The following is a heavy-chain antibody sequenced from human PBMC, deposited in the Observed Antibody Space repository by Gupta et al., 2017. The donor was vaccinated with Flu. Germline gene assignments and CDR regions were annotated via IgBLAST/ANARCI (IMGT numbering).Heavy chain of an antibody. CDR2: IKYDGSEE. CDR3: AGGFVPDI. J-gene: IGHJ3*02. D-gene: IGHD6-6*01. V-gene: IGHV3-7*04. CDR1: W. Sequence: WMTWVRQAPGKGLEWVANIKYDGSEENYVDSVKGRFTISRDNAKNSVYLQMHSLRAEDTAVYYCAGGFVPDIWGQGTLVTVSS.